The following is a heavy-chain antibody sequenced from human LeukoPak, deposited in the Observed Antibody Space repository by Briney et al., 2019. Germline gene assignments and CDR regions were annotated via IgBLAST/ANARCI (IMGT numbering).Heavy chain of an antibody. J-gene: IGHJ4*02. CDR1: GGSFSGYY. CDR3: ARAVPRRLDY. V-gene: IGHV4-34*01. D-gene: IGHD3-10*02. Sequence: SETLSLTCAVYGGSFSGYYWSWIRQPPGKGLEWNGEINHSGSTNYNPSLKSRVTISVDTSKNQFSLKLSSVTAADTAVYYCARAVPRRLDYWGQGTLVTVSS. CDR2: INHSGST.